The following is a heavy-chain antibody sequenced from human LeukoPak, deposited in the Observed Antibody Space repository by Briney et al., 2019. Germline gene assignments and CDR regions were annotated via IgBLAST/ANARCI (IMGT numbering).Heavy chain of an antibody. CDR1: GYTFTGYY. V-gene: IGHV1-2*04. J-gene: IGHJ4*02. CDR2: INPNSGGT. D-gene: IGHD5-12*01. Sequence: ASVKVSCKASGYTFTGYYMHWVRQAPGQGLEWMGWINPNSGGTNYAQKFQGWVTMTRDTSISTAYMELSRLRSDDTAVYYCARDLLRGYSGYDLGYWGQGTLVTVSS. CDR3: ARDLLRGYSGYDLGY.